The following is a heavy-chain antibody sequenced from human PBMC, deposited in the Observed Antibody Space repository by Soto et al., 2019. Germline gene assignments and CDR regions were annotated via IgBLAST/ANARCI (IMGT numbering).Heavy chain of an antibody. Sequence: GGSLRLSCAASGFTFSNAWMSWVRQAPGKGLEWVGRIKSKTDGGTTDYAAPGKGRITISRYDSKNTLYLKMNSLKTEETAMYYCTTEPPDYYDYIWGSYRTATEYFQHWGQGTLVTVSS. D-gene: IGHD3-16*02. CDR1: GFTFSNAW. V-gene: IGHV3-15*01. CDR3: TTEPPDYYDYIWGSYRTATEYFQH. CDR2: IKSKTDGGTT. J-gene: IGHJ1*01.